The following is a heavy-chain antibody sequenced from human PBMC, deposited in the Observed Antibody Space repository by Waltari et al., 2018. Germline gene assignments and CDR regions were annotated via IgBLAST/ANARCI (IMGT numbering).Heavy chain of an antibody. Sequence: DVQLLESGGALVQPGGSLRLSCTASGFTFRHHWMGWVRQTPGKGLEYVATISPDGSGKKYVDSVKGRFTVSRDNAQNSFFLQMNSLRAEDTAVYYCERFGSPGSFDSWGQGTLVTVSS. V-gene: IGHV3-7*01. CDR2: ISPDGSGK. J-gene: IGHJ5*02. CDR1: GFTFRHHW. D-gene: IGHD3-10*01. CDR3: ERFGSPGSFDS.